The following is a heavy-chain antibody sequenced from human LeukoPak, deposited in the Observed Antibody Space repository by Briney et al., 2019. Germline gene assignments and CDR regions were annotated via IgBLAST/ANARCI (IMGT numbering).Heavy chain of an antibody. D-gene: IGHD1-26*01. Sequence: GGSLRLSCAASEFTFSRYGMNWVRQPPGKGLQWVSSISWSSSYIYYAESVKGRFTISRDNAKNSLFLQMNTLRAEDTAVYYCASGSYSFDFWGQGALVTVSS. J-gene: IGHJ4*02. CDR3: ASGSYSFDF. V-gene: IGHV3-21*06. CDR1: EFTFSRYG. CDR2: ISWSSSYI.